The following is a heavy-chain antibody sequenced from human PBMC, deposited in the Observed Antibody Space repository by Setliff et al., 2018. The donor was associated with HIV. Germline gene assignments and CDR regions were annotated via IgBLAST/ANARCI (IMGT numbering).Heavy chain of an antibody. CDR3: ARDIHSSPWYGVGGMDV. J-gene: IGHJ6*02. Sequence: PSETLSLTCIVSGVSISSGSYYWSWIRQPAGKGLEWIGRIYTSGSTDYNPSLKSRVTIFVDTSKNQFSLKVTSVTATDTAVYYCARDIHSSPWYGVGGMDVWGQGTTVTV. CDR1: GVSISSGSYY. D-gene: IGHD6-13*01. CDR2: IYTSGST. V-gene: IGHV4-61*02.